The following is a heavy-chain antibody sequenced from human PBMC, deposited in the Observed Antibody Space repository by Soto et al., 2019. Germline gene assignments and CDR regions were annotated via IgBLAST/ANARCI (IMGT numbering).Heavy chain of an antibody. CDR1: GFTVSSNY. Sequence: GGSLRLSCAASGFTVSSNYMSWVCQAPGKGLEWVSVIYSGGSTYYADSVKGRFTISRDNSKNTLYLQMNSLRAEDTAVYYCARERYDILTGYYTPDAFDIWGQGTMVTVS. J-gene: IGHJ3*02. D-gene: IGHD3-9*01. V-gene: IGHV3-53*01. CDR3: ARERYDILTGYYTPDAFDI. CDR2: IYSGGST.